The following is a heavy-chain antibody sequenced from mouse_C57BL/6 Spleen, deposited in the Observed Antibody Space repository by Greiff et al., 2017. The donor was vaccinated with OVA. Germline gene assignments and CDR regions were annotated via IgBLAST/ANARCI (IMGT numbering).Heavy chain of an antibody. Sequence: VHLVESGAELVKPGASVKISCKASGYAFSSYWMNWVKQRPGKGLEWIGQIYPGDGDTNYNGKFKGKATLTADKSSSTAYMQLSSLTSEDSAVYFCARSDYDPYYAMDYWGQGTSVTVSS. CDR3: ARSDYDPYYAMDY. CDR2: IYPGDGDT. J-gene: IGHJ4*01. D-gene: IGHD2-4*01. V-gene: IGHV1-80*01. CDR1: GYAFSSYW.